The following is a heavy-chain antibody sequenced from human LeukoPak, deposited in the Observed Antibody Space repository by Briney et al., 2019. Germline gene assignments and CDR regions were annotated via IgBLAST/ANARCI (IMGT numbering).Heavy chain of an antibody. CDR1: GDSISSYY. J-gene: IGHJ3*02. CDR2: MYCSGSA. D-gene: IGHD2/OR15-2a*01. CDR3: ARSLKSNSRDAFDI. V-gene: IGHV4-59*01. Sequence: SETLSLTCTVSGDSISSYYWSWIRQPPGKGLEGIGQMYCSGSAKYNPSLRSRATTSVDTSKNQFSLKLSSVTAADTAVYYCARSLKSNSRDAFDIWGQGTMVTVSS.